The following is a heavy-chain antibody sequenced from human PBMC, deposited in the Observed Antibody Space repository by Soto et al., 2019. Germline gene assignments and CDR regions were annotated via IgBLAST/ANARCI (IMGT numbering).Heavy chain of an antibody. D-gene: IGHD4-17*01. CDR3: ASFVTTEGAFDI. J-gene: IGHJ3*02. CDR2: INAGNGNT. V-gene: IGHV1-3*01. Sequence: ASVKVSCKASGYTFTSYAMHWERQAPGQRLEWMGWINAGNGNTKYSQKFQGRVTITRDTSASTAYMELSSLRSEDTAVYYCASFVTTEGAFDIWGQGTMVPVSS. CDR1: GYTFTSYA.